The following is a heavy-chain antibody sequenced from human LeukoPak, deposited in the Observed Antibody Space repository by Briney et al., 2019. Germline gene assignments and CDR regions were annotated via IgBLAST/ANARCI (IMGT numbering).Heavy chain of an antibody. J-gene: IGHJ4*02. Sequence: GGSLRLSCAASGFTFSSYSMNWVRQAPEKGLEWVSSISSSSSYIYYADSVKGRFTISRDNAKNSLYLQMNSLRAEDTAVYYCAKTVVTPFMDYWGQGTLVTVSS. V-gene: IGHV3-21*01. CDR3: AKTVVTPFMDY. CDR2: ISSSSSYI. CDR1: GFTFSSYS. D-gene: IGHD4-23*01.